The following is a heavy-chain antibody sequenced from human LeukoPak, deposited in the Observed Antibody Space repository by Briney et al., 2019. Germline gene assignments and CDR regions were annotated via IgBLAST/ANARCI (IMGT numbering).Heavy chain of an antibody. D-gene: IGHD3-22*01. V-gene: IGHV3-53*01. Sequence: GGSLRLSCAASGFTVSSNYMSWVRQAPGKGLEWVSVIYSGGSTYYADSVKGRFTISRDNSKSTLYLQMNSLRAEDTAVYYCASIMRDYYDSSGTLFDYWGQGTLVTVSS. CDR1: GFTVSSNY. CDR3: ASIMRDYYDSSGTLFDY. J-gene: IGHJ4*02. CDR2: IYSGGST.